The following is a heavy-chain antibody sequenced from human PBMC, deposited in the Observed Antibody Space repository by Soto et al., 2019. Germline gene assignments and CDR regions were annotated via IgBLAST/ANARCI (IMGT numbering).Heavy chain of an antibody. Sequence: SETLSLTCTVSGVSISNYYWSWIRQPPGKGLEWIGYLYYSGSTNYNPSLKSRVTISVDTSKNQVSLKLSSVTAADTAVYYCARGRGYSYVENWGQGTLVTVSS. CDR1: GVSISNYY. D-gene: IGHD5-18*01. V-gene: IGHV4-59*01. CDR3: ARGRGYSYVEN. J-gene: IGHJ4*02. CDR2: LYYSGST.